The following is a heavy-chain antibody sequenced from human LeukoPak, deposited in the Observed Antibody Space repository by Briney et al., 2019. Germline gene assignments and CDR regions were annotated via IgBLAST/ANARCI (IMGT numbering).Heavy chain of an antibody. V-gene: IGHV1-2*02. CDR2: INPNSGGT. CDR3: ARYDILTGSYYFDY. D-gene: IGHD3-9*01. CDR1: GYTFTGYY. Sequence: AASVKVSCKASGYTFTGYYMHWVRQAPGQGLEWMGWINPNSGGTNYAQKFQGRVTMTRDTSISTAYMELSRLRSDDTAVYYCARYDILTGSYYFDYWGQGTLVTVSS. J-gene: IGHJ4*02.